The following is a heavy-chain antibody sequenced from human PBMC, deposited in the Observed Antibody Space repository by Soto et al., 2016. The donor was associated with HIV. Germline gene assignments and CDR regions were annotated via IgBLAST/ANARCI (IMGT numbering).Heavy chain of an antibody. J-gene: IGHJ4*02. V-gene: IGHV3-7*01. CDR3: AREGITYYYDSSGYSAPYFDN. CDR2: IKQDGSEK. D-gene: IGHD3-22*01. CDR1: GFTFSNYW. Sequence: EVQLVESGGGLVQPGRSLRLSCAASGFTFSNYWMSWVRQAPGKGLEWVANIKQDGSEKYYVDSVKGRFTISRDNAKNSLYVQMNSLRAEDTAVYYCAREGITYYYDSSGYSAPYFDNWGQGPWSPSPQ.